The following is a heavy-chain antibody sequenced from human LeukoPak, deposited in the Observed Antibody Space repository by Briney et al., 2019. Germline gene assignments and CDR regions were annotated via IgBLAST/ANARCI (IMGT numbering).Heavy chain of an antibody. D-gene: IGHD3-22*01. Sequence: GGSLRLSCAASGFTFSDYYMSWIRQAPGKGLEWVSYIIDSGSIIYYADSVKGRFTLSRDNAKNSLYLQMNSLRVEDTAVYYCARDRLGDYDSSGYYDIWGQGTLVTVSS. V-gene: IGHV3-11*01. J-gene: IGHJ4*02. CDR2: IIDSGSII. CDR1: GFTFSDYY. CDR3: ARDRLGDYDSSGYYDI.